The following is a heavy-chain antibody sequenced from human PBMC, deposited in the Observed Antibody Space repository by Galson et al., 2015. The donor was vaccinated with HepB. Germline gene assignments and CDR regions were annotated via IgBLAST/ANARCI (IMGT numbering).Heavy chain of an antibody. V-gene: IGHV3-33*01. CDR2: IWYDGSNK. D-gene: IGHD3-22*01. CDR3: ARDGDYYDSSGYFSYRCYYYMDV. Sequence: SLRLSCAASGFTFSSYGMHWVRQAPGKGLEWVAVIWYDGSNKYYADSVKGRFTISRDNSKNTLYLQMNSLRAEDTAVYYCARDGDYYDSSGYFSYRCYYYMDVWGKGTTVTVSS. J-gene: IGHJ6*03. CDR1: GFTFSSYG.